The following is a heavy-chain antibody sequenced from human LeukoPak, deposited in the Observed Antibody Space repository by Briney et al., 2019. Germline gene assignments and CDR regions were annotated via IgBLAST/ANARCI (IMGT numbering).Heavy chain of an antibody. J-gene: IGHJ4*02. V-gene: IGHV3-23*01. CDR2: INDDGGRT. CDR1: GFIFSDYA. Sequence: GGSLRLSCTASGFIFSDYAMSWVRQAPGKGLEWVSTINDDGGRTFFADSLQGRFTISRDNSKNTLYLEMNSVRAEDTAVYYCAKNPYGSGSSSFYFDHWGQGTLVTVSS. D-gene: IGHD3-10*01. CDR3: AKNPYGSGSSSFYFDH.